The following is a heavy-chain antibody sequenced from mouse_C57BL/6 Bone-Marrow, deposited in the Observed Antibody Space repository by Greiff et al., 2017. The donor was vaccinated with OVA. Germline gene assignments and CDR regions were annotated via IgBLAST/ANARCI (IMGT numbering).Heavy chain of an antibody. V-gene: IGHV14-2*01. D-gene: IGHD2-1*01. CDR1: GFNIKDYY. CDR3: GRGNYGGFFAY. CDR2: IDPEDGET. Sequence: EVKLVESGAELVKPGASVKLSCTASGFNIKDYYMHWVKQRTEQGLEWIGRIDPEDGETKYAPQFQGKATITADTSSNTAYLQLSSLTSEDTAVYYCGRGNYGGFFAYWGQGTLVTVSA. J-gene: IGHJ3*01.